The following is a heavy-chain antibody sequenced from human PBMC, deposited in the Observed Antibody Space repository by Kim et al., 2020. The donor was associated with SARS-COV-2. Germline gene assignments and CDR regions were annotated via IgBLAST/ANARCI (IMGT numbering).Heavy chain of an antibody. CDR3: ARIYDSSGYYYSWFDP. D-gene: IGHD3-22*01. Sequence: ASVKVSCKASGYTFTSYDINWVRQATGQGLEWMGWMNPNSGNTGYAQKFQGRVTMTRNTSISTAYMELSSLRSEDTAVYYCARIYDSSGYYYSWFDPWGQGTLVTVSS. CDR1: GYTFTSYD. J-gene: IGHJ5*02. CDR2: MNPNSGNT. V-gene: IGHV1-8*01.